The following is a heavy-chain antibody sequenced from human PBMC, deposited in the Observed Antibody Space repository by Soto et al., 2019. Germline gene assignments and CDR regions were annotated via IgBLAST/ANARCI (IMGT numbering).Heavy chain of an antibody. CDR2: INPSGGST. D-gene: IGHD3-22*01. J-gene: IGHJ4*02. CDR1: GYTFSSYD. V-gene: IGHV1-46*01. Sequence: ASVKVSCKASGYTFSSYDIYWVRQSPGQGLEWMGIINPSGGSTSYAQKFKGRVTMTRAMSTSTVYMELSSLRAEDTAVYYCAGEWPLIYYYDSSGYYTEGLDYWGRGTVVTVSS. CDR3: AGEWPLIYYYDSSGYYTEGLDY.